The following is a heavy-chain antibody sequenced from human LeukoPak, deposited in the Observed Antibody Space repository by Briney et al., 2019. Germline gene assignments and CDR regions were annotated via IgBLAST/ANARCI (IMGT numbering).Heavy chain of an antibody. J-gene: IGHJ5*02. CDR1: GFTFSGYW. D-gene: IGHD3-16*01. CDR2: INGGGSTT. V-gene: IGHV3-74*01. CDR3: ARGRAYSFDS. Sequence: GGSLRLSCAASGFTFSGYWMHWVRHAPGKGLVWVSQINGGGSTTTYADSAKGRFTISRDNAKNTLYLQMNSLRTEDTAVYYCARGRAYSFDSWDRGKGVMVS.